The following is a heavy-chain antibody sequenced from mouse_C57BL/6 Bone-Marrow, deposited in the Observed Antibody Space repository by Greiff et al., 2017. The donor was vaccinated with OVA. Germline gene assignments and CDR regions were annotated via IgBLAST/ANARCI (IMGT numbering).Heavy chain of an antibody. J-gene: IGHJ4*01. CDR1: GYSITSGYY. CDR3: ARPPITTVVATNAMDY. CDR2: ISYDGSN. Sequence: EVQLVESGPGLVKPSQSLSLTCSVTGYSITSGYYWNWIRQFPGNKLEWMGYISYDGSNNYNPSLKNRISITRDTSKNQFFLKLNSVTTEDTATYYCARPPITTVVATNAMDYWGQGTSVTVSS. D-gene: IGHD1-1*01. V-gene: IGHV3-6*01.